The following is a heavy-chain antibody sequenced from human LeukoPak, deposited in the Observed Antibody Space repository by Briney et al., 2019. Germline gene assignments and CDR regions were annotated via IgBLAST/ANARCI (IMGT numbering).Heavy chain of an antibody. CDR2: IYYSGST. J-gene: IGHJ3*02. V-gene: IGHV4-31*03. D-gene: IGHD3-9*01. CDR1: GGSISSGGYY. Sequence: PSPTLTLICTVSGGSISSGGYYWSLIREHPGKGLEWIGYIYYSGSTYYNPSLKSRVTISVDTSKNQFSLKLSSVTAADTAVYYCERETLRYFDWLPQSDAFDIWGQGTMVTVSS. CDR3: ERETLRYFDWLPQSDAFDI.